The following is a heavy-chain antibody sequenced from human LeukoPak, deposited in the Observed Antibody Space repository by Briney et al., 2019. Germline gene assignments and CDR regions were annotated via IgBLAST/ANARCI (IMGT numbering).Heavy chain of an antibody. CDR3: ARHGYYGGLYYFDF. J-gene: IGHJ4*02. V-gene: IGHV5-51*01. CDR1: GYSFSNYW. Sequence: KYGESLKISCKGSGYSFSNYWIGWVRQMPGKGLEWMGMIYADDSYTRYSPSFQGQVTISADKSISNAYLQWSSLKASDTAIYYCARHGYYGGLYYFDFWGQGTLVTVSS. CDR2: IYADDSYT. D-gene: IGHD4-23*01.